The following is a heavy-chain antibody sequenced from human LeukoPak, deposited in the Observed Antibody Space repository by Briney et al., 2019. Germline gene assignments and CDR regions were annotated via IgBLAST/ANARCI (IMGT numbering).Heavy chain of an antibody. CDR3: ARLDWSNWCFDL. CDR2: IYYTGST. J-gene: IGHJ2*01. D-gene: IGHD3/OR15-3a*01. Sequence: WIRQPPGKGLEWIGSIYYTGSTYYNPSLRSRVTISVDTSKNQFSLNLSSVTAADTAVYYCARLDWSNWCFDLWGRGTLVIVSS. V-gene: IGHV4-39*01.